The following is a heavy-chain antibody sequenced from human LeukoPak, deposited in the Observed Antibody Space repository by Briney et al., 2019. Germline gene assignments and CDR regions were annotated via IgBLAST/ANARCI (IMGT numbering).Heavy chain of an antibody. CDR2: MNPNSGNT. V-gene: IGHV1-8*01. J-gene: IGHJ6*02. CDR3: ARGPLIGYYDFWSGYYSYYYYYGMDV. D-gene: IGHD3-3*01. CDR1: GYTFTSYD. Sequence: GASVKVSCKASGYTFTSYDINWVRQATGQGLEWMGWMNPNSGNTGYAQKFQGRVTMTRNTSISTAYMELSSLRSEDTAVYYCARGPLIGYYDFWSGYYSYYYYYGMDVWGQGTTVTVSS.